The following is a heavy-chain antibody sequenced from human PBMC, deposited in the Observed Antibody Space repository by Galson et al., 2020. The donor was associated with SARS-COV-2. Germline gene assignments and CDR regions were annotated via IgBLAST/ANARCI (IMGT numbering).Heavy chain of an antibody. CDR3: VKDRPASWSFDY. J-gene: IGHJ4*02. V-gene: IGHV3-64D*06. CDR2: ITSDGRT. D-gene: IGHD3-3*01. Sequence: GGSLRLSCSASGFTFSNYLMHWVRQPPGKGLEYVSGITSDGRTSFAESVKDRFIISRDNSKNTLSLQMSSLRAEDTAVYYCVKDRPASWSFDYWGQGIL. CDR1: GFTFSNYL.